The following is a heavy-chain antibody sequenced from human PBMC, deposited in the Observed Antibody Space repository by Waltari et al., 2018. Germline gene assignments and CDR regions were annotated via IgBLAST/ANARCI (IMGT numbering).Heavy chain of an antibody. CDR1: GGPISSGSNY. Sequence: QVKLQESGPGLVKPSQTLSLTCTVSGGPISSGSNYWSWIRQPAGKGLELIGYIYTSGSTNYNPSLKSRVTISVDTSKNQFSLKLSSVTAADTAVYYCARGPRGSYSGSSWGQGTLVTVSS. CDR3: ARGPRGSYSGSS. V-gene: IGHV4-61*09. D-gene: IGHD1-26*01. CDR2: IYTSGST. J-gene: IGHJ5*02.